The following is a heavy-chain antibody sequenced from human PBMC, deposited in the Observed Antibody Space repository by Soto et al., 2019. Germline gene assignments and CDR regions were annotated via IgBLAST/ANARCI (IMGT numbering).Heavy chain of an antibody. CDR2: IIPILGIA. V-gene: IGHV1-69*02. D-gene: IGHD6-19*01. J-gene: IGHJ4*02. CDR3: ARAPNSSGWYSGGEDY. CDR1: GGTFSSYT. Sequence: QVQLVQSGAEVKKPGSSVKVSCKASGGTFSSYTISWVRQAPGQGLEWMGSIIPILGIANYAQKFQGRVTITADKSTSTAYMELSSLRSEDTAVYYCARAPNSSGWYSGGEDYWGQGTLVTVSS.